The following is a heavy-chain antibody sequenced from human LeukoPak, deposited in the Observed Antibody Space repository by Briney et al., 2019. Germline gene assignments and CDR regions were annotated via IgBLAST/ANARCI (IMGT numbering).Heavy chain of an antibody. CDR3: ARTYSSSFLPLDY. J-gene: IGHJ4*02. V-gene: IGHV4-39*07. CDR1: GGSISSSSYY. CDR2: IYYSGST. Sequence: PSETLSLTCTVSGGSISSSSYYWGWIRQPPGKGLEWIGSIYYSGSTYYNPSLKSRVTISVDTSKNQFSLKLSSVTAADTAVYYCARTYSSSFLPLDYWGQGTLVTVSS. D-gene: IGHD6-6*01.